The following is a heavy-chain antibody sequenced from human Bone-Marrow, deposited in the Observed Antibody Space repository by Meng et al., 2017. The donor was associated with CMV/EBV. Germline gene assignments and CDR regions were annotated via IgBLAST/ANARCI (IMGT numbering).Heavy chain of an antibody. CDR2: IYSGGST. V-gene: IGHV3-53*01. D-gene: IGHD4-17*01. Sequence: GESLKISCEASGFTFSNAWMSWVRQAPGKGLEWVSVIYSGGSTYYADSVKGRFTISRDNSKNTLYLQMNSLRAEDTAVYYCARDGGDYDYWGQGTLVTVSS. CDR1: GFTFSNAW. J-gene: IGHJ4*02. CDR3: ARDGGDYDY.